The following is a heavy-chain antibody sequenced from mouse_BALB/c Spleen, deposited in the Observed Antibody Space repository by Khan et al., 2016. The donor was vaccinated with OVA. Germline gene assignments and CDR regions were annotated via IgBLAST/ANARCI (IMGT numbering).Heavy chain of an antibody. CDR3: ARGVFGLQTWFAY. J-gene: IGHJ3*01. CDR1: GYTFTSYD. CDR2: INPYNDYT. V-gene: IGHV1S136*01. Sequence: VQLKQSGPELVKPGASVKMSCKASGYTFTSYDMHWVKQKPGQGLEWIGYINPYNDYTKFNEKFKGKATLTSDKSSSTAYMELSSLTSEDSAVYYCARGVFGLQTWFAYWGQGTLVTVSA. D-gene: IGHD3-1*01.